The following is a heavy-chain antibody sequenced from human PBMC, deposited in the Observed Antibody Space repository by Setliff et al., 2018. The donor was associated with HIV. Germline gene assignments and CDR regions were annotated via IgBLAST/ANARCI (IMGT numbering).Heavy chain of an antibody. CDR2: INAAISHT. J-gene: IGHJ3*02. Sequence: ASVKVSCKASGYSFSSYAIHWVRQAAGQSPEWLGWINAAISHTRYSPKFQDRVTLTTDTSAGTIHMEMRSLRSEDTAVYLCVGGRGGFFDEPFDMWGPGTRVTVSS. CDR1: GYSFSSYA. CDR3: VGGRGGFFDEPFDM. D-gene: IGHD3-16*01. V-gene: IGHV1-3*01.